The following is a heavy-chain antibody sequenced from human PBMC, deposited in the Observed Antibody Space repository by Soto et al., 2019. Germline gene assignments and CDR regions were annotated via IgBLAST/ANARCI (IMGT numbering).Heavy chain of an antibody. CDR3: ARDFPSTYYYDSSGDYYGMDV. CDR1: GYTFTSYG. V-gene: IGHV1-18*04. Sequence: EASVKVSCKASGYTFTSYGISWVRQAPGQGLEWMGWISAYNGNTNYAQKLQGRVTMTTDTSTSTAYMELRSLRSDDTAVYYCARDFPSTYYYDSSGDYYGMDVWGQGTTVTVSS. J-gene: IGHJ6*02. CDR2: ISAYNGNT. D-gene: IGHD3-22*01.